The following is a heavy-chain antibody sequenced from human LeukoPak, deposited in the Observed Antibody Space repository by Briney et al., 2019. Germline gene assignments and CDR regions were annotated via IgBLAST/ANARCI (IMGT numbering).Heavy chain of an antibody. CDR2: ISGSGGST. Sequence: QPGGSLRLSCAASGFTFSSYAMSWVRQAPGKGLEWVSAISGSGGSTSYADSVKGRFTISRDNSKNTLYLQMNSLRAEDTAVYYCAKDVGVRGVIMYYFDYWGQGTLVTVSS. CDR3: AKDVGVRGVIMYYFDY. J-gene: IGHJ4*02. V-gene: IGHV3-23*01. CDR1: GFTFSSYA. D-gene: IGHD3-10*01.